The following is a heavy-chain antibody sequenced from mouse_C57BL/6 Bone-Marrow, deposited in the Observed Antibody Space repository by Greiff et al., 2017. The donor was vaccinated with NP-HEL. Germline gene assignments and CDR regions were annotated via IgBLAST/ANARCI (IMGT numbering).Heavy chain of an antibody. V-gene: IGHV2-2*01. D-gene: IGHD1-1*01. CDR3: ARNGRTYYGGFDY. CDR2: IWSGGST. J-gene: IGHJ2*01. CDR1: GFSLTSYG. Sequence: VMLVESGPGLVQPSQSLSITCTVSGFSLTSYGVHWVRQSPGKGLEWLGVIWSGGSTDYNAAFISRLSISKDNSKSQVFFKMNSLQADDTAIYYCARNGRTYYGGFDYWGQGTTLTVSS.